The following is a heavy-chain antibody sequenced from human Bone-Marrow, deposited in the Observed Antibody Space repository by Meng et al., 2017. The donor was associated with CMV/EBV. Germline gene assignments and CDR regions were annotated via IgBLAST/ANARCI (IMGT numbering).Heavy chain of an antibody. CDR3: ARVHATTWWFGNHDAFDI. CDR1: GYTFTSYD. CDR2: MNPNSGNT. Sequence: ASVKVSCKASGYTFTSYDINWVRQATGQGLEWMGWMNPNSGNTGYAQKFQGRVTMTRNTSISTAYMELSSLRSEDTAVYYCARVHATTWWFGNHDAFDIWGQGIMVTVSS. J-gene: IGHJ3*02. V-gene: IGHV1-8*01. D-gene: IGHD3-10*01.